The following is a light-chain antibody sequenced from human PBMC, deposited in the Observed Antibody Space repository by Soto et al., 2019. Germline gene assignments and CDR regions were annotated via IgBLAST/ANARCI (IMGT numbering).Light chain of an antibody. V-gene: IGKV1-5*03. CDR2: KAS. CDR1: QSISSW. Sequence: DIQMTQSPSTLSASVGARVTITCRASQSISSWLAWYPQKPGKAPKLLIYKASSLGSGVPSRFSGSGSGTEFTLTISSLQPDDFATYYCQQYNSYSRTFGQGTKVESK. J-gene: IGKJ1*01. CDR3: QQYNSYSRT.